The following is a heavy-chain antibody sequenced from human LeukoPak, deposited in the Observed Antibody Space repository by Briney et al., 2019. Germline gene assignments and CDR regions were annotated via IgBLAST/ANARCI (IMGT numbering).Heavy chain of an antibody. Sequence: PGGSLRLSCAASGFTFSSYAMSWVRQAPGKGLEWVSAISGSGGSTYYADSVKGRFTISRDNSKNTLYLPMNSLRAEDTAVYYCAKGRSYDILTGYSTDRDLGYWGPGTLVTVSS. V-gene: IGHV3-23*01. CDR2: ISGSGGST. J-gene: IGHJ4*02. CDR1: GFTFSSYA. CDR3: AKGRSYDILTGYSTDRDLGY. D-gene: IGHD3-9*01.